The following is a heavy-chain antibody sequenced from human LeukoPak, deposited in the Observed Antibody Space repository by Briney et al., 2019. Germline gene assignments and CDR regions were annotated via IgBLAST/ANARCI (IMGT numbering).Heavy chain of an antibody. D-gene: IGHD2-2*01. J-gene: IGHJ5*02. CDR3: ARWSYCTSTSCYALAWFDP. Sequence: PSETLSLTCAVSGGSISSSNWWSWVHQPPGKGLEWIGEIYHSGSTNYNPSLKSRVTISVDKSKNQFCLKLSSVTAADTAVYYCARWSYCTSTSCYALAWFDPWGQGTLVTVSS. CDR2: IYHSGST. CDR1: GGSISSSNW. V-gene: IGHV4-4*02.